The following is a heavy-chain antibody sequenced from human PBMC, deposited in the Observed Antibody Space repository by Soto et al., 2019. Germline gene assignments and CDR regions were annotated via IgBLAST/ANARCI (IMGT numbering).Heavy chain of an antibody. D-gene: IGHD3-22*01. J-gene: IGHJ4*02. CDR3: AKESTYDSSGYYRY. CDR2: ISGGGHNT. CDR1: GFTFSNYA. Sequence: GGSLRLSCAASGFTFSNYAMSWVRQTPGKGLEWVSTISGGGHNTYYADSVKGRFTISRDNSKSTLYVQMNSLRAEDTAIYYCAKESTYDSSGYYRYWGQGXLVTVYS. V-gene: IGHV3-23*01.